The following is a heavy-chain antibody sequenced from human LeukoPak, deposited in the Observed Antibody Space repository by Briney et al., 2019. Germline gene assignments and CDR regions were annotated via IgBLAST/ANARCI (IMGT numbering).Heavy chain of an antibody. V-gene: IGHV4-39*01. CDR1: GASSSSTTYS. D-gene: IGHD3-9*01. Sequence: PSETLSLTCSVSGASSSSTTYSWGWIRQPPGKGLEWIGIIYNTGSTNYNPSLKSRVTISVDPSKNQFSLKLPSVTAADTAVYYCAKNRVHYDVLTGFYNGGAGYYFDYWGHGTLVTVSS. J-gene: IGHJ4*01. CDR3: AKNRVHYDVLTGFYNGGAGYYFDY. CDR2: IYNTGST.